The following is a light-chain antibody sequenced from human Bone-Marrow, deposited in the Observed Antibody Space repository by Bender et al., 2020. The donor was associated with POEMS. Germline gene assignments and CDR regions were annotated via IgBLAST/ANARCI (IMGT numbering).Light chain of an antibody. J-gene: IGLJ3*02. CDR3: QSADSSGTYRL. CDR1: NIGTRS. V-gene: IGLV3-25*03. CDR2: KDT. Sequence: SYVLTQSSSVSVAPGQTATITCGGDNIGTRSVHWYQQKPGQAPVILMYKDTERPSGIPERFSGSSSGTTATLTISEIQTEDEADYYCQSADSSGTYRLFGGGTKLTVL.